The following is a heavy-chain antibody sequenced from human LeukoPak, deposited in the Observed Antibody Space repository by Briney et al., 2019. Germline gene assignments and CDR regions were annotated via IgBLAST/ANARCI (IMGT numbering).Heavy chain of an antibody. CDR1: GATFSCCA. J-gene: IGHJ3*02. CDR3: ARELHYSTHDI. D-gene: IGHD2-15*01. CDR2: IIPIFGTA. Sequence: SVKVSCKASGATFSCCAFRWLRLAPGQGLEWMGGIIPIFGTANYAQKFQGRVTIAADESTSTAYMELSSLRSEDTAVYYCARELHYSTHDIWGQGTMVTVSS. V-gene: IGHV1-69*01.